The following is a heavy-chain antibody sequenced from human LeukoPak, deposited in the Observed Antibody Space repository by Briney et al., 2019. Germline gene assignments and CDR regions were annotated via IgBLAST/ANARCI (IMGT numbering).Heavy chain of an antibody. CDR2: IYYSGST. CDR1: GGSFSGYY. Sequence: PSETLSLTCAVYGGSFSGYYWGWIRQPPGKGLEWIGSIYYSGSTYYNPSLKSRVTISVDTSKNQFSLKLSSVTAADTAVYYCVKTAYSGSYYYYYGMDVWGQGTTVTVSS. D-gene: IGHD1-26*01. CDR3: VKTAYSGSYYYYYGMDV. J-gene: IGHJ6*02. V-gene: IGHV4-39*01.